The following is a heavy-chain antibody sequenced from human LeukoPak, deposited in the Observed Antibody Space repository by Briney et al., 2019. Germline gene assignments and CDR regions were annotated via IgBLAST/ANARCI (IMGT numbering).Heavy chain of an antibody. V-gene: IGHV4-39*01. J-gene: IGHJ4*02. CDR1: GGSISSSSYY. CDR2: IYDSGST. D-gene: IGHD2-15*01. Sequence: SETLSLTCTVSGGSISSSSYYWGWIRQPPGKGLEWIGSIYDSGSTYYNPSLKSRVTISVDTSKNQFSLKLSSVTAADTAVYYCARHRSRKNHIVVVVAASTSGAYGYWGQGTLVTVSS. CDR3: ARHRSRKNHIVVVVAASTSGAYGY.